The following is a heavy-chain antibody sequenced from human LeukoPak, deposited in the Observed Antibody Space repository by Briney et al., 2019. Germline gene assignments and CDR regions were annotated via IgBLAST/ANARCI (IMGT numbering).Heavy chain of an antibody. CDR1: GFTFSNYW. CDR3: AREILAPGKTHDY. Sequence: GGSLRLSCAASGFTFSNYWMHWVRQVPGKGLAWVSRINDDGSATFYADSVKGRFTISRDNAKNTLFLQMNSLSAEDTALYYCAREILAPGKTHDYWGQGTLVTVSS. J-gene: IGHJ4*02. V-gene: IGHV3-74*01. CDR2: INDDGSAT.